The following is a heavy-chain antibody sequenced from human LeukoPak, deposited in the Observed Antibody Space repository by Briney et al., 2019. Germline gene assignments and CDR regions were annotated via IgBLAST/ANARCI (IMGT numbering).Heavy chain of an antibody. CDR2: ISAYNGNT. CDR1: GYTFTSYG. CDR3: ARQKVIIGSLGYYGMDV. Sequence: ASVKVSCKASGYTFTSYGISWVRQAPGQGLEWMGWISAYNGNTNYAQKLQGRVTMTTDTSTSTAYMELRSLRSDDTAVYYCARQKVIIGSLGYYGMDVWGQGTTVTVSS. J-gene: IGHJ6*02. V-gene: IGHV1-18*01. D-gene: IGHD3-3*01.